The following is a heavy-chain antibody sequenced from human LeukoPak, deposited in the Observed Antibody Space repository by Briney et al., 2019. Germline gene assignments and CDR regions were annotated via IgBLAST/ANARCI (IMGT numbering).Heavy chain of an antibody. Sequence: SETLSLTCTVSGGSISNHYWSWIRQPPGKGLEWIGYIYYSGSTNYNPSLKSRVTISVDTSKNQFSLKLSSVTAADTAVYYCARFDSSGSPIYYWGQGTLVTVSS. J-gene: IGHJ4*02. D-gene: IGHD3-22*01. CDR1: GGSISNHY. CDR3: ARFDSSGSPIYY. V-gene: IGHV4-59*08. CDR2: IYYSGST.